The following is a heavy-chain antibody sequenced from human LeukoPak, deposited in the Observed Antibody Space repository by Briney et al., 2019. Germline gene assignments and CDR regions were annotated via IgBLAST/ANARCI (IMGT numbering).Heavy chain of an antibody. J-gene: IGHJ4*02. V-gene: IGHV3-74*01. CDR1: GFTFSSYW. Sequence: GGSLRLSCAASGFTFSSYWMRWVRHAPGKGLVWVSRINSDGTSTNYADSVMGRLTISRDNAKNTLYLQMNSLRAEDTAVYYCARVGGDDYVWGSYRSGIDYWGQGTLVTVSS. D-gene: IGHD3-16*02. CDR3: ARVGGDDYVWGSYRSGIDY. CDR2: INSDGTST.